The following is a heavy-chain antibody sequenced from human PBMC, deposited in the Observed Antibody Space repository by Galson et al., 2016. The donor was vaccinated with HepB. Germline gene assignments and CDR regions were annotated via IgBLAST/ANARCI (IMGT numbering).Heavy chain of an antibody. D-gene: IGHD1-26*01. V-gene: IGHV3-53*01. Sequence: SLRLSCAVSGFTVSNNYMAWVRQAPGKGLELVSLIYSGGSRYYADSVKGRFTISRDNSNNTLYLQMDSLRAEDTAVYYCARPSSGIHHYWGQGTLVTVSS. CDR2: IYSGGSR. J-gene: IGHJ4*02. CDR1: GFTVSNNY. CDR3: ARPSSGIHHY.